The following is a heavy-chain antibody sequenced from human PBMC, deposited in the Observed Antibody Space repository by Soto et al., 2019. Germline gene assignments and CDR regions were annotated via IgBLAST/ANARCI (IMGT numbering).Heavy chain of an antibody. J-gene: IGHJ6*02. D-gene: IGHD2-8*01. CDR3: ARGDSTDCSNGVCSFFYNHDMDV. CDR2: IIPIFGTA. CDR1: GGTFSSYA. V-gene: IGHV1-69*05. Sequence: ASVKVSCKASGGTFSSYAISWVRQAPGQGLEWMGGIIPIFGTANYAQKFQGRVTITTDTSISTASMELTRLTSDDTATYYCARGDSTDCSNGVCSFFYNHDMDVWGQGTTVTVSS.